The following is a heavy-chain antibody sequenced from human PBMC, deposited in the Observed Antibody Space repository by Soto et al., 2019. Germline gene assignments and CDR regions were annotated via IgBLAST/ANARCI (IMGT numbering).Heavy chain of an antibody. CDR2: SNSDGRST. Sequence: GGSLRLSCAASGFTFSTYWMHWVRQAPGKGLVWVSRSNSDGRSTDHADSVKGRFSISRDNAKNTLYLQMNSLRVEDTAVYYCARETSSWSLDYWGQGMLVTVSS. D-gene: IGHD6-13*01. CDR1: GFTFSTYW. J-gene: IGHJ4*02. V-gene: IGHV3-74*01. CDR3: ARETSSWSLDY.